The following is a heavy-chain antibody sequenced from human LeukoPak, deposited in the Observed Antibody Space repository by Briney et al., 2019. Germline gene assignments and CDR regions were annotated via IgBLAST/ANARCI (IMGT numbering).Heavy chain of an antibody. CDR3: ATAMRGWYYFDY. J-gene: IGHJ4*02. Sequence: ASVKVSCEVSGYTLTELSMHWVRQAPGKGLEWMGGFDPEDGETIYAQKFQGRVTMTEDTSTDTAYMELSSLRSEDTAVYYCATAMRGWYYFDYWGQGTLVTVSS. D-gene: IGHD6-19*01. CDR2: FDPEDGET. V-gene: IGHV1-24*01. CDR1: GYTLTELS.